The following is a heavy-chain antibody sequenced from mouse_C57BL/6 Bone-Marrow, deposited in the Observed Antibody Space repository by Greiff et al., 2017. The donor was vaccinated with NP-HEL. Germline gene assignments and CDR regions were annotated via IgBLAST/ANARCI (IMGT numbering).Heavy chain of an antibody. V-gene: IGHV3-8*01. Sequence: EVKVVESGPGLAKPSQTLSLTCSVSGYSITSDYWNWIRKFPGNKLEYMGYISNSGSTYYNPSLKSRISITRDTSKNQYYLQLNSVTTEDTATDYCARWGKRRRGITHAMDYWGQGTSVTVSS. CDR1: GYSITSDY. D-gene: IGHD1-2*01. J-gene: IGHJ4*01. CDR2: ISNSGST. CDR3: ARWGKRRRGITHAMDY.